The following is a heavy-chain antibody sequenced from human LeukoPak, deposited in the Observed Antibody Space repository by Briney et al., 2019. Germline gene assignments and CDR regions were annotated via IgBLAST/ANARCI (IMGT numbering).Heavy chain of an antibody. J-gene: IGHJ4*02. V-gene: IGHV3-48*04. Sequence: GGSLRLSCAVSGFTLSNYGMNWVRQAPGKGLEWVSYISSSSSTMYYADSVKGRFTISRDNAKNSLYLQMNSLRAEDTAVYYCARVGSGWFFDNWGQGTLVTVSS. CDR3: ARVGSGWFFDN. CDR1: GFTLSNYG. CDR2: ISSSSSTM. D-gene: IGHD6-19*01.